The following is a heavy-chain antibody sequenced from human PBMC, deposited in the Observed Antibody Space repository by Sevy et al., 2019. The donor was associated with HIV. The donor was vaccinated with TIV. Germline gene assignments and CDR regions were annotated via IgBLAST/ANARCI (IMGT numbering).Heavy chain of an antibody. CDR2: IYHSGST. CDR3: ARSLAARSYFDY. J-gene: IGHJ4*02. V-gene: IGHV4-38-2*01. Sequence: ETLSLTCAVSGYSISSGYYWGWIRQPPGKGLEWIGSIYHSGSTYYNPSLKSRVTISVDTSKNQFSLKLSSVTAADTAVYYCARSLAARSYFDYWGQGTLVTVSS. D-gene: IGHD6-6*01. CDR1: GYSISSGYY.